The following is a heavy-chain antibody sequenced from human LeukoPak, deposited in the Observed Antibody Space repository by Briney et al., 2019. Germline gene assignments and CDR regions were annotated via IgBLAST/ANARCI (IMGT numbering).Heavy chain of an antibody. CDR1: GYTFTDYY. D-gene: IGHD4-17*01. CDR3: ARAFEYGWFDP. V-gene: IGHV1-2*02. J-gene: IGHJ5*02. Sequence: ASVKVSCKASGYTFTDYYLHWVRQAPGQALEWMGWINPKTGTTRYAQKFQGRVTMTSDTSITTGNMELSNLGSDDTAIYYCARAFEYGWFDPWGQGSLVTVSS. CDR2: INPKTGTT.